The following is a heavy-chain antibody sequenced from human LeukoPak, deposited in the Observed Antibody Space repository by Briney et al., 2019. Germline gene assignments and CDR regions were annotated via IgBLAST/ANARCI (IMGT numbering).Heavy chain of an antibody. D-gene: IGHD3-10*01. J-gene: IGHJ4*02. V-gene: IGHV3-23*01. CDR2: ISGSGGST. CDR1: GFTFSSYA. Sequence: PGGSLRLSCAASGFTFSSYAMSWVRQAPGKGLEWVSAISGSGGSTYYADSVKGRFTISRDNAKNSLYLQMNSLRAEDTAVYYCASGGQLWFGEFRHGYFDYWGQGTLVTVSS. CDR3: ASGGQLWFGEFRHGYFDY.